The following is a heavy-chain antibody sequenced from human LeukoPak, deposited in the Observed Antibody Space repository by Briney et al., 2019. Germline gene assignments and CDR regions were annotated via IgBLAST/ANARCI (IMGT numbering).Heavy chain of an antibody. Sequence: GGSLRLSCAASGFTFSFSWMGWVRQAPGMGLEWVAFIKEDGGEEHYADSVKGRFTISRDNARNLVYLQINSLRVEDTAVYYCARARREPRRYSSGWYFDYWGQGTLVTVSS. D-gene: IGHD6-19*01. CDR3: ARARREPRRYSSGWYFDY. J-gene: IGHJ4*02. CDR1: GFTFSFSW. CDR2: IKEDGGEE. V-gene: IGHV3-7*03.